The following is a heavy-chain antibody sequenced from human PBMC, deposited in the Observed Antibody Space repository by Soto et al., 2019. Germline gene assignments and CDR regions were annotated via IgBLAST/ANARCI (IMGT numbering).Heavy chain of an antibody. CDR2: INPGGVST. CDR3: ARGRNGPYWYFDL. Sequence: QVQLVQSGAEVKKPGASVKVSCKASGYTFTSYYVHWVRQAPGQGLEWMGMINPGGVSTSYAQKFQGRVTLTRDTSTSTVYMELSSLRSEDTAVFYCARGRNGPYWYFDLWGRGTVVTVSS. J-gene: IGHJ2*01. V-gene: IGHV1-46*01. D-gene: IGHD2-8*01. CDR1: GYTFTSYY.